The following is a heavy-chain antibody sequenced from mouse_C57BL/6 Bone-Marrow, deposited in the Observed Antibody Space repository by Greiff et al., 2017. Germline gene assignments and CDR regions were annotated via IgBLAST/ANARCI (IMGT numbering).Heavy chain of an antibody. CDR1: GFTFSDYG. CDR3: ARKDYDYDVPWFAY. CDR2: ISSGSSTI. V-gene: IGHV5-17*01. D-gene: IGHD2-4*01. J-gene: IGHJ3*01. Sequence: EVMLVESGGGLVKPGGSLKLSCAASGFTFSDYGMHWVRQAPEKGLEWVAYISSGSSTIYYADTVKGRFTISRDNAKNTLFLKMTSLRSEDTAMYYCARKDYDYDVPWFAYWGQGTLVTVSA.